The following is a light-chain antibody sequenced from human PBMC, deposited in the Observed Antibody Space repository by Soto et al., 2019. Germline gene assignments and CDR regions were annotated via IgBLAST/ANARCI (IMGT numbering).Light chain of an antibody. CDR2: RNN. CDR1: RSNIGSNY. Sequence: QSVLTQPPSASGTPGQRVAISCSGSRSNIGSNYIYWYQQVPGTAPRLLMSRNNERPSGVPDRFSGSKSGNTASLSISGLQAEDEADYYCSSYTTSSTLVFGTGTKLTVL. CDR3: SSYTTSSTLV. V-gene: IGLV1-47*01. J-gene: IGLJ1*01.